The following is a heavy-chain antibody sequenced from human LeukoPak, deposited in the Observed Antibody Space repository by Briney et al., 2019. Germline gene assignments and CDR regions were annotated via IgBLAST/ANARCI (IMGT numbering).Heavy chain of an antibody. CDR1: GFTFSSYE. CDR2: ISSSGSTI. Sequence: GGSLRLSCAASGFTFSSYEMNWVRQAPGKGLEGVSYISSSGSTIYYADSVKGRFTISRDNAKNSLYLQMNSLRAEDTAVYYCARVLVRGVIISVRYGMDVWGQGTTVTVSS. CDR3: ARVLVRGVIISVRYGMDV. D-gene: IGHD3-10*01. J-gene: IGHJ6*02. V-gene: IGHV3-48*03.